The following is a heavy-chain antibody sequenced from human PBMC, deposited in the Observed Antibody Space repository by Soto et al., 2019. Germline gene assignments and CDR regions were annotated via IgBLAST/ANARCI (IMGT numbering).Heavy chain of an antibody. Sequence: SETLSLTCAVYGGSFSGYYWSWIRQPPGKGLEWIGEINHSGSTNYNPSLKSRVTISVDTSKNQFSLKLGSVTAADTAVYYCARGLSPRTGTTLSGWFDPWGQGTLVTVSS. V-gene: IGHV4-34*01. J-gene: IGHJ5*02. CDR3: ARGLSPRTGTTLSGWFDP. CDR2: INHSGST. CDR1: GGSFSGYY. D-gene: IGHD1-1*01.